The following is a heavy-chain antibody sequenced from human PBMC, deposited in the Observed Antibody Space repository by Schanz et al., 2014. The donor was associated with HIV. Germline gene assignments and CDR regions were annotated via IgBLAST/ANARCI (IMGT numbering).Heavy chain of an antibody. CDR2: ISGSGVST. CDR3: SKATSGSRGWYTGSD. D-gene: IGHD6-19*01. Sequence: EVQLLESGGGLVQPGGSLRLSCAASGFTFSSYAMSWVRQAPGKGLEWVSTISGSGVSTYYADSMKGRVTISRDNSKNILYLQMNSLRAEDTALYYCSKATSGSRGWYTGSDWGQGTLVTVSS. J-gene: IGHJ4*02. V-gene: IGHV3-23*01. CDR1: GFTFSSYA.